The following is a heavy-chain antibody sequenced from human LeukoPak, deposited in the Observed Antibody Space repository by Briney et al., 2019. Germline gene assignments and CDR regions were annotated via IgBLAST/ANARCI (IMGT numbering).Heavy chain of an antibody. CDR1: GYSFTSYW. D-gene: IGHD6-13*01. J-gene: IGHJ4*02. Sequence: GESLKISCKGSGYSFTSYWIGWVRQMPGKGLEWKGIIYPGDSDTRYSPSFQGQVTISADKSISTAYLRWSSLKASDTAMYYCARTRTNIAAAGGFFDYWGQGTLVTVSS. V-gene: IGHV5-51*01. CDR2: IYPGDSDT. CDR3: ARTRTNIAAAGGFFDY.